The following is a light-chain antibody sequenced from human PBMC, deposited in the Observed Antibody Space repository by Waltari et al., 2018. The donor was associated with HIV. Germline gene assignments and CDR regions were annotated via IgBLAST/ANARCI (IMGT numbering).Light chain of an antibody. Sequence: DIQMPPSPSSLSASVGTRVTITCPASQSISSYLNWYQQKPGKAPKLLIYAASSLQSGVPSRFSGSGSGTDFTLTISSLQPEDFATYYCQQSYSTPYTFGQGTKLEIK. CDR2: AAS. J-gene: IGKJ2*01. CDR3: QQSYSTPYT. V-gene: IGKV1-39*01. CDR1: QSISSY.